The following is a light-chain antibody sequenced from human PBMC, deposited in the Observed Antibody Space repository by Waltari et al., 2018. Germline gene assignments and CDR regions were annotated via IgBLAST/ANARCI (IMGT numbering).Light chain of an antibody. Sequence: IRMTQSPSSLSASTGDRVTITCQASQDISTFLVWYQQKPGKAPELLISDASILEPGVPSRFRGSGSGSHFTLTISGLQPEDIATYYCQQFNNAWAFGPGSKV. CDR3: QQFNNAWA. CDR2: DAS. CDR1: QDISTF. V-gene: IGKV1-33*01. J-gene: IGKJ1*01.